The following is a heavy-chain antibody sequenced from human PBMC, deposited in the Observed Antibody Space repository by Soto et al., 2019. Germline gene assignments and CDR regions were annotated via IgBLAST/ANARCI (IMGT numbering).Heavy chain of an antibody. CDR2: IYYSGST. D-gene: IGHD4-17*01. CDR3: AREYGDPMYYFDY. J-gene: IGHJ4*02. V-gene: IGHV4-61*01. Sequence: SETLSLTCTVSGGSVSSGSYYWSWIRQPPGKGLEWIGYIYYSGSTNYNPSLKSRVTISVDTSKNQFSLKLSSVTAADTAVYYCAREYGDPMYYFDYWGQGTLVTVSS. CDR1: GGSVSSGSYY.